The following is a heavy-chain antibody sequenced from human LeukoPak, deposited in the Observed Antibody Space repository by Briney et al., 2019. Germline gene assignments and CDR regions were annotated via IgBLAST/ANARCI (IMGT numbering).Heavy chain of an antibody. CDR2: MNPNSGNT. CDR1: GYTFTNYD. V-gene: IGHV1-8*03. Sequence: ASVKVSCKASGYTFTNYDINWVRQASGQGLEWMGYMNPNSGNTGYAQTLQGRVTITSNTSISTSYMELSRLRSDDTAVYYCARAWLRLNPYFDYWGQGTLVTVSS. J-gene: IGHJ4*02. CDR3: ARAWLRLNPYFDY. D-gene: IGHD5-12*01.